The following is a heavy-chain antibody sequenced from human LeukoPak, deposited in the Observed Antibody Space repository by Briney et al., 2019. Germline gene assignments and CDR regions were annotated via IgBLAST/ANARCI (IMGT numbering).Heavy chain of an antibody. V-gene: IGHV3-30*02. D-gene: IGHD2-15*01. CDR2: IRNDGSYE. CDR3: AKGGSPRHNWFNT. Sequence: PGGSLTLSCAPSGFTFSDYGMHWARQAPGKGLECVAFIRNDGSYEYYPDSVKGRFTISRVNTRNALFLQRNSLRAEDTAVYYGAKGGSPRHNWFNTWGQRTLCSVSS. CDR1: GFTFSDYG. J-gene: IGHJ5*02.